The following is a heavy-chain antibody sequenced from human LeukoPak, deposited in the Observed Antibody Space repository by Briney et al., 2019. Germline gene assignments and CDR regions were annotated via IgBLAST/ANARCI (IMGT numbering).Heavy chain of an antibody. J-gene: IGHJ4*02. Sequence: ASVKVSCKASGYIFTGYYIHWVRQAPGQVLEWMRWINPNSGDTHYTQKFQGRVTMTREMSIATAYMELNSLRSDDTAVYYCARDETLRGPLDYWGQGTLVTVSS. CDR2: INPNSGDT. V-gene: IGHV1-2*02. CDR1: GYIFTGYY. CDR3: ARDETLRGPLDY.